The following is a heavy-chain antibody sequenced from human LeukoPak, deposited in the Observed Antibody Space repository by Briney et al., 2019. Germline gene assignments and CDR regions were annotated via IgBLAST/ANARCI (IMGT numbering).Heavy chain of an antibody. CDR3: AGDTPPGGDYYFDY. CDR2: IWNAGTNT. V-gene: IGHV3-33*01. D-gene: IGHD3-16*01. J-gene: IGHJ4*02. Sequence: PGGSLRLSCAASGFSFSTYSMHWVRQAPGKGLEWVALIWNAGTNTYYADSVKGRFTISRDNSKNTLYLQMNSLRAEDTAVYYCAGDTPPGGDYYFDYWGQGTLVIVSS. CDR1: GFSFSTYS.